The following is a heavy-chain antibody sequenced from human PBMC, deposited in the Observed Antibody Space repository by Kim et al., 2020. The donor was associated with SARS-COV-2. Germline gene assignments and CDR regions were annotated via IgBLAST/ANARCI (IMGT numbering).Heavy chain of an antibody. D-gene: IGHD2-2*03. V-gene: IGHV3-30*04. J-gene: IGHJ4*02. CDR3: AREPEGLDRYFDY. Sequence: GGSLRLSCAASGFTFSSYAMHWVRQAPGKGLEWVAVISYDGSNQYYADSVKGRFTISRDNSKNTLYLQMNSLRAEDTAVYYCAREPEGLDRYFDYWGQGTLVTVSS. CDR2: ISYDGSNQ. CDR1: GFTFSSYA.